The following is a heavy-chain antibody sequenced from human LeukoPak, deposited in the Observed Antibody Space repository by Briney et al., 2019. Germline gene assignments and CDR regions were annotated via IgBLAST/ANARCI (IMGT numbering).Heavy chain of an antibody. CDR1: AFTFTNYD. D-gene: IGHD6-19*01. CDR3: ARDRYSSGWIYFDY. J-gene: IGHJ4*02. CDR2: IRRDGSDK. V-gene: IGHV3-30*02. Sequence: QSGGSLRLSCAASAFTFTNYDFHWVRQAPGKGLEWVAFIRRDGSDKYYADSVKGRFTISRDNSKNTLYLQMNSLRAEDTAVYYCARDRYSSGWIYFDYWGQGTLVTVSS.